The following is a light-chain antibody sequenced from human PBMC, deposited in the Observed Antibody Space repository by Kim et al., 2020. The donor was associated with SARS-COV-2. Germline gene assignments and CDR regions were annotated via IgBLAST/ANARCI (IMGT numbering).Light chain of an antibody. Sequence: VSPGQTASITCSGDKVGDKYACWYQQKPGQSPVLVIYKDSKRPSGIPERFSGSNSGNTATLTISGTQAMDEADYYCQAWDSSTVVFGGGTQLTVL. CDR1: KVGDKY. CDR2: KDS. V-gene: IGLV3-1*01. CDR3: QAWDSSTVV. J-gene: IGLJ2*01.